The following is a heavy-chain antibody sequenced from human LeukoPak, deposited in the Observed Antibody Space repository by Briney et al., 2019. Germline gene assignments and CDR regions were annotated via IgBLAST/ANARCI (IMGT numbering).Heavy chain of an antibody. V-gene: IGHV4-59*08. CDR3: ARSDVLTAYAMAL. Sequence: SETLSLTCTVSGGSIIGYYWSWIRQPPGKGLEWIGYMYYSGATNYNPSLKSRVTMSVDTSMTHFSLQLSSVTVADTAVYYCARSDVLTAYAMALWGQGTLVSVSS. J-gene: IGHJ4*02. D-gene: IGHD3-9*01. CDR2: MYYSGAT. CDR1: GGSIIGYY.